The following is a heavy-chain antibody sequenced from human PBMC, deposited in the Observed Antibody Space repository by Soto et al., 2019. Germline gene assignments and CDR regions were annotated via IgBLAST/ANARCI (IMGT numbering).Heavy chain of an antibody. D-gene: IGHD3-3*01. CDR2: IRSKAYGGTT. Sequence: GGSLRLSCTASGFTFGDYAMSWFRQAPGKGLEWVGFIRSKAYGGTTEYAASGKGRFTISRDDSKSIAYLQMNSLKTEDTAVYYCTRALPGPIFGVVITPMNYYYYGMDVWGQGTTVTVSS. V-gene: IGHV3-49*03. CDR1: GFTFGDYA. CDR3: TRALPGPIFGVVITPMNYYYYGMDV. J-gene: IGHJ6*02.